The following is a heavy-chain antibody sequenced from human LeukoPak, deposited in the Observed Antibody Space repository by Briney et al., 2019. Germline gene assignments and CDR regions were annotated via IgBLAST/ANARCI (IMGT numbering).Heavy chain of an antibody. Sequence: SVKVSCKASGGTFSSYAISWVRQAPGQGLEWMGGIIPIFGTANYAQKFQGRVTITADESTSTAYMELSSLRSEDTAVYYCARAGAAVTMFFDFWGQGTLVTVSS. CDR1: GGTFSSYA. D-gene: IGHD4-17*01. CDR3: ARAGAAVTMFFDF. V-gene: IGHV1-69*13. CDR2: IIPIFGTA. J-gene: IGHJ4*02.